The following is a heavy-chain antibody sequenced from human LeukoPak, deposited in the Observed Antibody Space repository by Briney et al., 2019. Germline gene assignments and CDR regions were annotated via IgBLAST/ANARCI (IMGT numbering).Heavy chain of an antibody. V-gene: IGHV4-39*01. J-gene: IGHJ4*02. CDR3: ARLSKGRYFDYIFDY. D-gene: IGHD3-9*01. CDR2: IYYSGST. CDR1: GASVSDSSYY. Sequence: SETLSLTCAVSGASVSDSSYYWGWIRQPPGKGLEWVGNIYYSGSTYYNPSLDSRVTMSVDMSKNQFSLKMSSVTAADTAVYYCARLSKGRYFDYIFDYWGQGTLVTVSS.